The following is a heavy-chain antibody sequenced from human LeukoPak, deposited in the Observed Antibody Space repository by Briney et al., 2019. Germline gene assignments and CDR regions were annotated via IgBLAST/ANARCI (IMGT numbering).Heavy chain of an antibody. Sequence: SXXVSCKASGGTFSSYGISWVRQAPGQGLEWMGGIIPIFGTANYAQKFQGRVKIITDESTSTDYMELSSLRSEDTAVYYCARGYYDILTGLGRLDYWGQGTLVTVSS. V-gene: IGHV1-69*05. CDR1: GGTFSSYG. J-gene: IGHJ4*02. D-gene: IGHD3-9*01. CDR2: IIPIFGTA. CDR3: ARGYYDILTGLGRLDY.